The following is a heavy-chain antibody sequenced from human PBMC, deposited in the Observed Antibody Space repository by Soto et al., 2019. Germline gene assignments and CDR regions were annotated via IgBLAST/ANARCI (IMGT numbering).Heavy chain of an antibody. CDR1: GYTFTSYG. CDR2: ISAYNGNT. D-gene: IGHD6-13*01. Sequence: ASVKVSCKASGYTFTSYGISLVRQAPGQGLEWMGWISAYNGNTNYAQKLQGRVTMTTDTSTSTVYMELSSLRSEDTAVYYCASSIEAAGSYFEYWGQGTLVTVSS. J-gene: IGHJ4*02. CDR3: ASSIEAAGSYFEY. V-gene: IGHV1-18*01.